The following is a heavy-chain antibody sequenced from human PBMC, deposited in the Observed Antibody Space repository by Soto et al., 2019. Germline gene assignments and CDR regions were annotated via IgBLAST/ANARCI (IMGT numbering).Heavy chain of an antibody. J-gene: IGHJ4*02. CDR2: ISAYSKDI. CDR3: ARDHHRYSGYDYVDY. Sequence: GSLRPSCAASGFTLRTQAINWIRQAPRKGLEWVSAISAYSKDIYYLDSVKGRFTISRDNAKNSLYLQMNSLRAEDTAVYYCARDHHRYSGYDYVDYWGQGTLVTVSS. D-gene: IGHD5-12*01. CDR1: GFTLRTQA. V-gene: IGHV3-21*04.